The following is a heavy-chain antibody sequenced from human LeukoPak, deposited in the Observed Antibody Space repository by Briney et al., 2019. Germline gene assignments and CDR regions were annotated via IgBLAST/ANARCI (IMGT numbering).Heavy chain of an antibody. CDR3: ARDHSGYDSYYGMDV. V-gene: IGHV3-48*04. CDR2: INPRSTTI. CDR1: GFTFSTYS. J-gene: IGHJ6*02. D-gene: IGHD5-12*01. Sequence: GGSLRLSCAASGFTFSTYSMNWVRQAPGKGLEWVSYINPRSTTIYYADSVKGRFTISRDNARDTLYLLMNSLRAEDTAVYYCARDHSGYDSYYGMDVWGQGTTVTVSS.